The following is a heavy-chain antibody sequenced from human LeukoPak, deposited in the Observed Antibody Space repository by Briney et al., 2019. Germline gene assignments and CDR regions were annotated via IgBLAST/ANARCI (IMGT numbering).Heavy chain of an antibody. CDR3: ARTFYCDFWMFDY. CDR1: GYTFTGYY. D-gene: IGHD3-3*01. Sequence: GASVKVSCKASGYTFTGYYMHWVRQVPGQGLEWMGWINPNSGGTNYAQKFQGRVTMTRDTSISTAYMELSRLRSDDTAVYYCARTFYCDFWMFDYWGQGTLVTVSS. CDR2: INPNSGGT. J-gene: IGHJ4*02. V-gene: IGHV1-2*02.